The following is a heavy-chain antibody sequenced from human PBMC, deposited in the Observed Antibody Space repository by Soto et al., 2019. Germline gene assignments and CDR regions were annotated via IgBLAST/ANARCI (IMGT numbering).Heavy chain of an antibody. J-gene: IGHJ4*02. Sequence: PGGSLRLSCAASGFTFSSYAMSWVRQAPGKGLEWVSAISGSGSSTYYADSVKGRFTISRDNSKNTLYLQMNSLRAEDTAVYYCAKDQAYYYDSSRSPLHDYWGQGILVTLSS. CDR3: AKDQAYYYDSSRSPLHDY. CDR1: GFTFSSYA. V-gene: IGHV3-23*01. CDR2: ISGSGSST. D-gene: IGHD3-22*01.